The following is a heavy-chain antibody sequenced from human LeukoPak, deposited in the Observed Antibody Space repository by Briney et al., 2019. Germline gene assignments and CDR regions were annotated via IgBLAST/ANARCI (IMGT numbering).Heavy chain of an antibody. D-gene: IGHD6-19*01. CDR3: AKDKQWLVDY. CDR1: GFTFSNSG. J-gene: IGHJ4*02. V-gene: IGHV3-23*01. CDR2: ISGSGGRT. Sequence: GGTLRLSCAASGFTFSNSGMSWVRQAPGKGLEWVSEISGSGGRTYYADSVKGRFTISRDNSKNTLYLQMNSLRAEDTAVYYCAKDKQWLVDYWGQGTLVTVSS.